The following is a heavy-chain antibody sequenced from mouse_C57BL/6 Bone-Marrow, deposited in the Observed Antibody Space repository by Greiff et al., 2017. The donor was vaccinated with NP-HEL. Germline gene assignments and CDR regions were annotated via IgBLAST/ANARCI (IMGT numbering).Heavy chain of an antibody. Sequence: EVMLVESGAELVRPGASVKLSCTASGFNIKDDYMHWVKQRPEQGLEWIGWIDPENGDTEYASKFQGKATITADTSSNTAYLQLSSLTSEDTAVYYCTTFGLFAYWGQGTLVTVSA. CDR2: IDPENGDT. CDR3: TTFGLFAY. CDR1: GFNIKDDY. V-gene: IGHV14-4*01. J-gene: IGHJ3*01.